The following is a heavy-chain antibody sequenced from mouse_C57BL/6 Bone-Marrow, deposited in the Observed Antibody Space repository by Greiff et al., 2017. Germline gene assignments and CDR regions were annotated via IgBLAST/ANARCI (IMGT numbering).Heavy chain of an antibody. CDR2: ISDGGSYT. Sequence: EVQVVESGGGLVKPGGSLKLSCAASGFTFSSYAMSWVRQTPEKRLEWVATISDGGSYTYYPDNVKGRFTISRDNAKNNLYLQMSHLKSEDTAMYYCARNVLYYGSSAFDYWGQGTTLTVSS. CDR3: ARNVLYYGSSAFDY. CDR1: GFTFSSYA. D-gene: IGHD1-1*01. V-gene: IGHV5-4*01. J-gene: IGHJ2*01.